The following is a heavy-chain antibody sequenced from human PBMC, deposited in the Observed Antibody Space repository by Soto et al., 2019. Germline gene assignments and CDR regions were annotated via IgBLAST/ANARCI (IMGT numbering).Heavy chain of an antibody. Sequence: GGSLRLSCAASGFSVSSNYMSWARQAPGKGLEWVSVIYSGGSKYYADSVKGRFTISRDSSKNTLYLQMNSLRAEDTAVYYCARDPTYFDSSGSFAVHWGPGTLVTVSS. V-gene: IGHV3-53*01. D-gene: IGHD3-22*01. CDR3: ARDPTYFDSSGSFAVH. CDR1: GFSVSSNY. J-gene: IGHJ4*02. CDR2: IYSGGSK.